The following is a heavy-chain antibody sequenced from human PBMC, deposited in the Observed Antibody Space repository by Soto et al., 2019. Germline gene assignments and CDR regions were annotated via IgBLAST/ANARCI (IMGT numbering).Heavy chain of an antibody. J-gene: IGHJ3*02. V-gene: IGHV1-46*01. Sequence: SVKGSCKASGYTFTSYYMHWGRQAPVQGLEWMGIINPSGGSTSYAQKFQGRVTMTRDTSTSTVYMELSSLRSEDTAVYYCARDLNSGSYHVAFDIWGQGTMVTVSS. CDR1: GYTFTSYY. CDR3: ARDLNSGSYHVAFDI. D-gene: IGHD1-26*01. CDR2: INPSGGST.